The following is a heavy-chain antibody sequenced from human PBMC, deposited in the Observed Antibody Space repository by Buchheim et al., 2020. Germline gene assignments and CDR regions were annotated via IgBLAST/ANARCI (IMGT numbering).Heavy chain of an antibody. V-gene: IGHV4-34*01. J-gene: IGHJ4*02. CDR1: GGSFSGYF. CDR2: INDSGSI. D-gene: IGHD1-26*01. Sequence: QVQLQQWGPGLLKSSETLSLTCGVSGGSFSGYFWAWIRQPPGKGLEWIAEINDSGSIDYNPSLRGRVTLSVDTSKKQISLTLMSVTAADTALYYCARCRKGRGAEFFYATSRFYFDLWGQGTL. CDR3: ARCRKGRGAEFFYATSRFYFDL.